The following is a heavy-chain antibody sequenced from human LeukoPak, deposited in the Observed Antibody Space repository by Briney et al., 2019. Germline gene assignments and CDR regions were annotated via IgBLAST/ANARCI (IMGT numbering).Heavy chain of an antibody. Sequence: SETLSLTCTVSGGSISSYFWIWIRQPPGKGLEWVGYIYYSGNTNSNPSLKSRVTISVDTSKNQFSLKLRSVTAADTAVYYCATLGAAEVDYWGQGTLVTVSS. D-gene: IGHD6-25*01. CDR2: IYYSGNT. V-gene: IGHV4-59*01. CDR3: ATLGAAEVDY. CDR1: GGSISSYF. J-gene: IGHJ4*02.